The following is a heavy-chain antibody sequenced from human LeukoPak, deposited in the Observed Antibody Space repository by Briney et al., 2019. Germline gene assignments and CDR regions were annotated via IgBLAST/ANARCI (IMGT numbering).Heavy chain of an antibody. V-gene: IGHV4-4*02. J-gene: IGHJ2*01. Sequence: SETLSLTCAVSGGSISSSNWWSWVRQPPGKGLEWIGEIYHSGSTTYNPSLKSRVTISVDKSKNQFSVKLSSVSAADTAVYYCAREYCGGDCYWWYFDLWGSGTLV. CDR3: AREYCGGDCYWWYFDL. D-gene: IGHD2-21*02. CDR2: IYHSGST. CDR1: GGSISSSNW.